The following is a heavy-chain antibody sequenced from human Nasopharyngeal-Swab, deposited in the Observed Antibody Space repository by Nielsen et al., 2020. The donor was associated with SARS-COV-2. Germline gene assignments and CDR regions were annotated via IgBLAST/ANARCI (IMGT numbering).Heavy chain of an antibody. CDR1: GGTFSSYA. J-gene: IGHJ4*02. D-gene: IGHD3-22*01. CDR3: ARGRYYYDSSPEDYFDY. Sequence: QVSCKASGGTFSSYAISWVRQAPGQGIEWMGGIIPIFGTANYAQKFQGRVTITADESTSTAYMELSSLRSEDTAVYYCARGRYYYDSSPEDYFDYWGQGTLVTVSS. CDR2: IIPIFGTA. V-gene: IGHV1-69*01.